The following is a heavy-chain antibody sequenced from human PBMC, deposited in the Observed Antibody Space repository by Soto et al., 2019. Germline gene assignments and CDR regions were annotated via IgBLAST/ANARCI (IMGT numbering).Heavy chain of an antibody. Sequence: QVQLVQAGAEVKKPGSSVKVSCKASGGPFSSYAISWVRQAPGQGLEWMGGFIPIFGTANYAQKFQGRVTIAADKSTSTAYMEQSSLRSEDTAVYYCARGGYQLLVYYFDYLGQGSLVTVSS. CDR3: ARGGYQLLVYYFDY. CDR2: FIPIFGTA. V-gene: IGHV1-69*06. J-gene: IGHJ4*02. CDR1: GGPFSSYA. D-gene: IGHD2-2*01.